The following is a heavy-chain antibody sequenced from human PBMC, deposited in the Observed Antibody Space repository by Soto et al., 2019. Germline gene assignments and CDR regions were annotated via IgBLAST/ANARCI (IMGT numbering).Heavy chain of an antibody. V-gene: IGHV1-18*01. D-gene: IGHD4-17*01. CDR2: ISAYNGNT. CDR3: ARDPRIDYGDYSWFDP. Sequence: QVQLVQSGAEVKKPGASVKVSCKASGYTFTSYGISWVRQAPGQGLEWMGWISAYNGNTNYAQKLQGRVTMTTDTXTXXAYMELRSLRSDDTAVYYCARDPRIDYGDYSWFDPWGQGTLVTVSS. J-gene: IGHJ5*02. CDR1: GYTFTSYG.